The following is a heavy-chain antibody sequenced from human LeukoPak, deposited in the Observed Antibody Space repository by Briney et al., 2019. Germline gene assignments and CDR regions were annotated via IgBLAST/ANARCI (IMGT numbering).Heavy chain of an antibody. D-gene: IGHD3-10*01. J-gene: IGHJ4*02. V-gene: IGHV1-69*04. CDR3: ARDTMVRGVIIHY. Sequence: SVKVSCKTSGYTFTSYAISWVRQAPGQGLGWMGRIIPILGIANYAQKFQGRVTITADKSTSTAYMELSSLRSEDTAVYYCARDTMVRGVIIHYWGQGTLVTVSS. CDR2: IIPILGIA. CDR1: GYTFTSYA.